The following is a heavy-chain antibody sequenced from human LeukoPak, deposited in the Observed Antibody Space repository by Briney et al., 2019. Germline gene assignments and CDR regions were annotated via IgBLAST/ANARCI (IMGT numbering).Heavy chain of an antibody. CDR3: AKVLGGAGSCFDY. V-gene: IGHV3-23*01. Sequence: ETLSLTCAVYGGSFSGYYWSWVRQAPGKGLEWVSAISGSGGSTYYADSVRGRFTISRDNSKNTLYLQMNSLRAEDTAVYYCAKVLGGAGSCFDYWGQGTLVTVSS. D-gene: IGHD3-16*01. CDR1: GGSFSGYY. J-gene: IGHJ4*02. CDR2: ISGSGGST.